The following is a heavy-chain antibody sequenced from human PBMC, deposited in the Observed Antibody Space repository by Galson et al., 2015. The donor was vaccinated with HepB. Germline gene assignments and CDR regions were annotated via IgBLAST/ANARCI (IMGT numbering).Heavy chain of an antibody. D-gene: IGHD1-14*01. Sequence: SVKVSCKASGYTFGRYTITWLRQAPGQGLECLGWIGPYSGNTHYAQKLQGRVTMTTDTSTSTAYMDLRSLRSDDTALYYCARVGMTYYYFDYWGQGTLVTVSS. CDR3: ARVGMTYYYFDY. J-gene: IGHJ4*02. CDR1: GYTFGRYT. V-gene: IGHV1-18*01. CDR2: IGPYSGNT.